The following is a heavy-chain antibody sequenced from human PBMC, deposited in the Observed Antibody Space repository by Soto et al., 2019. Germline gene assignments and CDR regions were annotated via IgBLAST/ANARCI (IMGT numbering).Heavy chain of an antibody. V-gene: IGHV1-18*01. J-gene: IGHJ6*02. CDR3: ARGGYSDNTGGKLSHYGLDV. Sequence: QVQLAQSTGEVKKPGASVRVSCKATGYTFIRYGIAWVRQAPGQGFEWMGWISPYNDHTVYAQKFQGRVTMTADTATRTAYMNLSGLKYDDTAVYYCARGGYSDNTGGKLSHYGLDVWGQGTSVSVSS. CDR2: ISPYNDHT. CDR1: GYTFIRYG. D-gene: IGHD3-16*01.